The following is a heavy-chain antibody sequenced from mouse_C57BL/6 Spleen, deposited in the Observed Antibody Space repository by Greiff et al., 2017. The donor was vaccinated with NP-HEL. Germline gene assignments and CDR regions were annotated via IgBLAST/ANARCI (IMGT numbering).Heavy chain of an antibody. D-gene: IGHD1-1*01. V-gene: IGHV1-80*01. J-gene: IGHJ3*01. Sequence: QVQLKESGAELVKPGASVKISCKASGYAFSRYWMNWVKQRPGKGLEWIGQIYPGDGDTNYNGKFKGKATLTADKSSSTAYMQLSSLTSDDSAVYFCARSSYYYGISWFAYWGQGTRVTVSA. CDR1: GYAFSRYW. CDR3: ARSSYYYGISWFAY. CDR2: IYPGDGDT.